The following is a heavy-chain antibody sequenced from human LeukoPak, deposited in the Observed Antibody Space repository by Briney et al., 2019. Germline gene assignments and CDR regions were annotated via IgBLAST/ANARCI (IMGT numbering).Heavy chain of an antibody. CDR1: GYTFTSNY. CDR3: ARDQEGFDY. V-gene: IGHV1-46*01. CDR2: IYPRDGST. J-gene: IGHJ4*02. Sequence: ASVKVSCKASGYTFTSNYIHWVRQAPGQGLEWMGMIYPRDGSTSYAQKFQGRVTVTRDTSTSTVHMELSGLRSEDTAVYYCARDQEGFDYWGQGTLVTVTS.